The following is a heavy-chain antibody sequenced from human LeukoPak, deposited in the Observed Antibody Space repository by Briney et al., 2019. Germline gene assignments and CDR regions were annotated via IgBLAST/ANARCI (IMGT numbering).Heavy chain of an antibody. CDR3: ARGSPRDDY. CDR2: IYYSGST. Sequence: SETLSLTCTVSGGSISTSSYYWGWIRQPPGKGLECIGNIYYSGSTYYNPSLKSRVTISVDTSKNQFSLKLSSVTAADTAVYYCARGSPRDDYWGQGTLVTVSS. J-gene: IGHJ4*02. V-gene: IGHV4-39*07. CDR1: GGSISTSSYY.